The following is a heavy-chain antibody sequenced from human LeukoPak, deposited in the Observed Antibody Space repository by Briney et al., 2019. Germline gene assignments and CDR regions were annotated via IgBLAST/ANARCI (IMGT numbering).Heavy chain of an antibody. CDR2: ISGYNGDT. D-gene: IGHD2-2*03. CDR3: ARDSLNIGYCSSTSCLPPDY. V-gene: IGHV1-18*01. J-gene: IGHJ4*02. CDR1: GGTFSSYA. Sequence: ASVKVSCKASGGTFSSYAISWVRQAPGQGLEWMGWISGYNGDTKYAQKLQGRLTMTTDTSTSTAYMDLRSLRSDDTAVYYCARDSLNIGYCSSTSCLPPDYWGQGTLVTVSS.